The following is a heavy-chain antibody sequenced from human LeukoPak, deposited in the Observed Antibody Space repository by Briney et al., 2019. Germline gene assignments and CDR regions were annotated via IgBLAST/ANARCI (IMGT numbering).Heavy chain of an antibody. D-gene: IGHD5-18*01. Sequence: KPSETLSLTCAVYGGSFSGYYWSWIRQPPGKGLEWIGEINHSGSTNYNPSLKSRVTISVETSKNQFSLKLSSVTAADTAVYYCARAPRIQLWLRAGNAFDIWGQGTMVTVSS. J-gene: IGHJ3*02. CDR2: INHSGST. V-gene: IGHV4-34*01. CDR3: ARAPRIQLWLRAGNAFDI. CDR1: GGSFSGYY.